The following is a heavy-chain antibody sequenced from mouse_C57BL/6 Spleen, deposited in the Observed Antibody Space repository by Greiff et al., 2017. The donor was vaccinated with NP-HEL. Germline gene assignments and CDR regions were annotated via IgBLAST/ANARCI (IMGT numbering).Heavy chain of an antibody. Sequence: VKLQQSGAELVRPGASVTLSCKASGYTFTDYEMHWVKQTPVHGLEWIGAIDPETGGTAYNQKFKGKAILTADKSSSTAYMELRSLTSEDSAVYYCTLGYSSWFAYWGQGTLVTVSA. CDR2: IDPETGGT. V-gene: IGHV1-15*01. J-gene: IGHJ3*01. CDR3: TLGYSSWFAY. D-gene: IGHD2-3*01. CDR1: GYTFTDYE.